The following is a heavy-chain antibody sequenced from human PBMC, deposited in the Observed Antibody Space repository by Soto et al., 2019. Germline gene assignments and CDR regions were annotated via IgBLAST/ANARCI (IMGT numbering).Heavy chain of an antibody. CDR1: GFTFSDYY. CDR2: ISSSGSTI. D-gene: IGHD3-10*01. Sequence: QVQLVESGGGLVKPGGSLRLSCAASGFTFSDYYMSWIRQAPGKGLEWVSYISSSGSTIYYADAVKGRFTISRDNAKDALYLQMNSLRGEDTAVYYWARELLWFGDNWFDPWGQGTLVTV. J-gene: IGHJ5*02. V-gene: IGHV3-11*01. CDR3: ARELLWFGDNWFDP.